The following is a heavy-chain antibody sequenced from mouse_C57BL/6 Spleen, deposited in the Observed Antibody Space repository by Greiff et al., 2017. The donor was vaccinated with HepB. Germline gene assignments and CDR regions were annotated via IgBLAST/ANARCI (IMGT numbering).Heavy chain of an antibody. Sequence: EVKVVESGGGLVKPGGSLKLSCAASGFTFSDYGMHWVRQAPEKGLEWVAYISSGSSTIYYADTVKGRFTISRDNAKNTLFLQMTSLRSEDTAMYYCARPFYYYGSSPYAMDYWGQGTSVTVSS. D-gene: IGHD1-1*01. CDR3: ARPFYYYGSSPYAMDY. J-gene: IGHJ4*01. CDR1: GFTFSDYG. CDR2: ISSGSSTI. V-gene: IGHV5-17*01.